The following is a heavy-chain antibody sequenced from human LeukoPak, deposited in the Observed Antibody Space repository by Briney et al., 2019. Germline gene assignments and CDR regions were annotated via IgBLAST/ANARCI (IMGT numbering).Heavy chain of an antibody. CDR1: GGSISTYY. CDR2: IYYSGST. V-gene: IGHV4-59*01. J-gene: IGHJ4*02. Sequence: SETLSLTCTVSGGSISTYYWNWIRQPPGKGLEWIGYIYYSGSTNYNPSLKSRVTISVDTSKNQFSLKLSSVTAADTAVYYCARALGYDDTFDYWGQGTLVTVSS. D-gene: IGHD5-12*01. CDR3: ARALGYDDTFDY.